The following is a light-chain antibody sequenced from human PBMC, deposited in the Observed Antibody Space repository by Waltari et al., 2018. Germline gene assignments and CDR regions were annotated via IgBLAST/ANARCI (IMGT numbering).Light chain of an antibody. Sequence: EVVLTQSPATLALSHGERATLSCRASQSVSSYLAWYQQKPGQAPRLLIYDASQRATGIPARFTGSGSGTHFTLTISSLEPEDFAVYYCQQRSKWFTFGGGTKVEIK. V-gene: IGKV3-11*01. CDR1: QSVSSY. J-gene: IGKJ4*01. CDR3: QQRSKWFT. CDR2: DAS.